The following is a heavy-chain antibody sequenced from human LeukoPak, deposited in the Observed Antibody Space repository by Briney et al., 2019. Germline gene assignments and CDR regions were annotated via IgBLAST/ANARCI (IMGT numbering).Heavy chain of an antibody. CDR1: GYTFTSYG. D-gene: IGHD7-27*01. CDR2: ISAYNGNT. Sequence: ASVKVSCKASGYTFTSYGISWVRQAPGQGLEWMRWISAYNGNTNYAQKLQGRVTMTTDTSTSTAYMELRSLRSDDTAVYYCARDPPGVLDFDIWGQGTMVTVSS. J-gene: IGHJ3*02. V-gene: IGHV1-18*01. CDR3: ARDPPGVLDFDI.